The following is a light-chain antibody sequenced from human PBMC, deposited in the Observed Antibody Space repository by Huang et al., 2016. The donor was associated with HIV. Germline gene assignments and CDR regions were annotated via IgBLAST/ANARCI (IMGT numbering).Light chain of an antibody. J-gene: IGKJ1*01. CDR3: QQYNSNSWT. CDR1: QSVSDY. CDR2: KAS. V-gene: IGKV1-5*03. Sequence: DIQMTQSPSTLSASVGDRVTITCRASQSVSDYLAWYQQKPGNAPKILIYKASSLESGVPSRFSDSGSGTEFTLTISTLQPDDFATYYCQQYNSNSWTFGQGTKVEIK.